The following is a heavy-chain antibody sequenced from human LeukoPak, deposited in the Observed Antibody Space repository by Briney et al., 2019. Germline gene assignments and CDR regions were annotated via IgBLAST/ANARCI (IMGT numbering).Heavy chain of an antibody. CDR3: ARVQGSSGPGIFEY. Sequence: GGSLRLSCAASGFAFSNYWMSWVRQAPGKGLEWVANIKQDGSEKFYVDSVKGRLTISRDNAKNSLYLQMNSLRVEDTAVYYCARVQGSSGPGIFEYWGQGTLVTVSS. CDR1: GFAFSNYW. J-gene: IGHJ4*02. V-gene: IGHV3-7*01. CDR2: IKQDGSEK. D-gene: IGHD6-19*01.